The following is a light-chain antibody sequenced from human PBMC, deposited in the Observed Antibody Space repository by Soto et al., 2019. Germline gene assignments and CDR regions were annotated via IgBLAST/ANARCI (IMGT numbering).Light chain of an antibody. CDR3: TSYAGSNIWV. V-gene: IGLV2-8*01. Sequence: QSALTQPPSASGSPGQSVTISCTGTSSDVGAYMYVSWYQQYPGKAPILMIYEVSKRPSGVPDRLSGSKSGNTASLTVSGLQAEDEADYYCTSYAGSNIWVFGGGTKLTVL. CDR2: EVS. CDR1: SSDVGAYMY. J-gene: IGLJ3*02.